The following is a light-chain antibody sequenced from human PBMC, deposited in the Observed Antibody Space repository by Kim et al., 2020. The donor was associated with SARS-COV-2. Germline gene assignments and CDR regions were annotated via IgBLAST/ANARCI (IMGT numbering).Light chain of an antibody. J-gene: IGKJ2*01. CDR3: QKYNSAPNT. V-gene: IGKV1-27*01. Sequence: SASVGYRVTIACRASQGISNYLAWYQQKPGTVPKLLIYSASTSQSGVPSRFSGSGSGTDFTLTISSLQPEDVATYYCQKYNSAPNTFGQGTKLEI. CDR1: QGISNY. CDR2: SAS.